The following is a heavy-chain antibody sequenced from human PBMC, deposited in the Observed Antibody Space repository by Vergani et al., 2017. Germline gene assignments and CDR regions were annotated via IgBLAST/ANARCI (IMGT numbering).Heavy chain of an antibody. V-gene: IGHV3-23*01. CDR2: ISGSGGST. D-gene: IGHD4-23*01. J-gene: IGHJ3*02. CDR3: AKAPHDYGGNSGGNAFDI. Sequence: EVQLLESGGGLVQPGGSLRLSCAASGFTFSSYAMSWVRQAPGKGLEWVSAISGSGGSTYYADSVKGRFTISRDNSKSTLYLQMNSLRAEDTAVYYCAKAPHDYGGNSGGNAFDIWGQGTMVTVSS. CDR1: GFTFSSYA.